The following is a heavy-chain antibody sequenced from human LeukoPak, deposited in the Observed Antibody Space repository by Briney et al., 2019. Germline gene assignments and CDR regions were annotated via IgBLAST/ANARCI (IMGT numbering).Heavy chain of an antibody. CDR3: ARLYDYYYYMDV. J-gene: IGHJ6*03. Sequence: GGSLRLSCAASGFTFSSYAMNWVRQAPGKGLEWVANIKQDGSEKYYVDSVKGRFTISRDNAKNSLYLQMNSLRAEDTAVYYCARLYDYYYYMDVWGKGTTVTVSS. CDR1: GFTFSSYA. V-gene: IGHV3-7*01. CDR2: IKQDGSEK.